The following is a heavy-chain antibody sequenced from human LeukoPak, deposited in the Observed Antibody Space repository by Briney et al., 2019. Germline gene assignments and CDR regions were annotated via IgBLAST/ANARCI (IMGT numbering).Heavy chain of an antibody. D-gene: IGHD6-6*01. CDR3: ARRSIAARLIDY. CDR1: GGSISSSSYY. Sequence: SETLSLTCTVSGGSISSSSYYWGWIRQPPGKGLEWIGSIYYSGGTYYNPSLKSRVTISVDTSKNQFSLKLSSVTAADTAVYYCARRSIAARLIDYWGQGTLVTVSS. V-gene: IGHV4-39*01. CDR2: IYYSGGT. J-gene: IGHJ4*02.